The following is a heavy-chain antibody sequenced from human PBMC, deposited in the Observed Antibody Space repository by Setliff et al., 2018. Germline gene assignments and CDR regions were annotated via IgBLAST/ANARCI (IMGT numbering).Heavy chain of an antibody. CDR3: GRDLTGKDDY. J-gene: IGHJ4*02. CDR2: INEDGGVT. Sequence: RLSCVASGFTFRRYWMHWVRQVPGKGLVWVSRINEDGGVTNYADPVKGRFTISRDNAKNTLYLEMNSLRAEDTAVYYCGRDLTGKDDYWGQGTLVTVSS. V-gene: IGHV3-74*01. D-gene: IGHD3-9*01. CDR1: GFTFRRYW.